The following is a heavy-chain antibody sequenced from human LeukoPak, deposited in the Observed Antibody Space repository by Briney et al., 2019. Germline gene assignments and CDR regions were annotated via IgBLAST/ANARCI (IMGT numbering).Heavy chain of an antibody. V-gene: IGHV4-39*01. CDR1: GGSISSSSYY. CDR2: IYYSGST. CDR3: AGQRWGDSSGYGWFDP. D-gene: IGHD6-19*01. Sequence: SETLSLTCTVSGGSISSSSYYWGWIRQPPGKGLEWIGSIYYSGSTYYNPSLKSRVTISVDTSKNQFSLKLSSVTAADTAVYYCAGQRWGDSSGYGWFDPWGQGTLVTVSS. J-gene: IGHJ5*02.